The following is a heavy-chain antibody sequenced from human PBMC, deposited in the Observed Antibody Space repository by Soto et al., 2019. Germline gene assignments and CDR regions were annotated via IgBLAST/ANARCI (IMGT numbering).Heavy chain of an antibody. CDR3: ARDFGSDLSDPGAVFDY. V-gene: IGHV1-18*04. D-gene: IGHD3-3*01. J-gene: IGHJ4*02. CDR2: ISPYNGNT. CDR1: GYSFTSYG. Sequence: ASVKVSCKASGYSFTSYGISWVRQAPGQGLEWMGWISPYNGNTKYAQNFQGRVTMTTGTSTYTAYMEMRSLRSDDPAVYYCARDFGSDLSDPGAVFDYWGQGTLVTVSS.